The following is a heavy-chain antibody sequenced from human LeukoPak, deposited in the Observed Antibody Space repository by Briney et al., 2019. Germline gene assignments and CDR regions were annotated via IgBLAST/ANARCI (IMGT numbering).Heavy chain of an antibody. CDR1: GFIFSSYT. J-gene: IGHJ4*02. CDR2: ISSSSSYI. CDR3: ARDGYSTSSSDY. D-gene: IGHD6-6*01. Sequence: PGGSLRLSCAASGFIFSSYTMNWVRQAPGEGLEWVSSISSSSSYINYADSLKGRFTISRDNAKNSLYLEMNSLRAEDTAVYFCARDGYSTSSSDYWGQGTLVTVSS. V-gene: IGHV3-21*01.